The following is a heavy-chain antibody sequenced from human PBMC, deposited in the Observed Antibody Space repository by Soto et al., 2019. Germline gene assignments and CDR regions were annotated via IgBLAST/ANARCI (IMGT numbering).Heavy chain of an antibody. J-gene: IGHJ4*02. CDR2: INAGNGNT. CDR3: ASDHPDGSGSQPPFDY. D-gene: IGHD3-10*01. CDR1: GYTFTSYA. Sequence: WASVKVSCKASGYTFTSYAMHWVRQAPGQRLEWMGWINAGNGNTKYSQKFQGRVTITRDTSASTAYMELSSLRSEDTAVYYCASDHPDGSGSQPPFDYWGQGTLVTVSS. V-gene: IGHV1-3*01.